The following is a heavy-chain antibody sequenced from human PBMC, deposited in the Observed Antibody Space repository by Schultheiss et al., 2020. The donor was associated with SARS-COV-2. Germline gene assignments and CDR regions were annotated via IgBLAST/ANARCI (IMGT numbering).Heavy chain of an antibody. J-gene: IGHJ5*02. CDR1: GGSISSYY. CDR2: IYYSGST. V-gene: IGHV4-59*01. D-gene: IGHD3-3*01. Sequence: SETLSLTCIVSGGSISSYYWSWIRQHPGKGLEWIGYIYYSGSTYYNPSLKSRVTISVDTSKNQFSLKLSSVTAADTALYYCARTILEWLPNWFDPWGQGTLVTVSS. CDR3: ARTILEWLPNWFDP.